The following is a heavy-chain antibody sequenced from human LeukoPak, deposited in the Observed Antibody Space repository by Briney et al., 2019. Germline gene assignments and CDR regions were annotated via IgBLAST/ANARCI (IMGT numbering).Heavy chain of an antibody. CDR3: ARGFFCPNDVRYVHAFDF. CDR1: GYIFTNYG. J-gene: IGHJ3*01. V-gene: IGHV1-18*01. CDR2: ISGHNGNT. Sequence: ASVKVSCKASGYIFTNYGIGWARLAPGQGLEWMGWISGHNGNTNYAQKFPGRVTMTTDTSTSTVYMELRSLRPDDTAVYYCARGFFCPNDVRYVHAFDFWGQGTTVTVSA. D-gene: IGHD2-8*01.